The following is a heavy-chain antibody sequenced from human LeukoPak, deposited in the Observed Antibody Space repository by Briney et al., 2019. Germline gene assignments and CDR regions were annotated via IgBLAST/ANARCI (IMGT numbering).Heavy chain of an antibody. V-gene: IGHV4-38-2*02. CDR3: AREDPQTTVPEGMDV. J-gene: IGHJ6*02. D-gene: IGHD4-17*01. Sequence: SETLSLTCTVSGFSISSGYYWGWIRQSPGKGLEWIGSLYHSGTPDNNPSLRSRVFISVDTSKNQFSLNLSSVTAADTAVYYCAREDPQTTVPEGMDVWGQGTTVIVSS. CDR2: LYHSGTP. CDR1: GFSISSGYY.